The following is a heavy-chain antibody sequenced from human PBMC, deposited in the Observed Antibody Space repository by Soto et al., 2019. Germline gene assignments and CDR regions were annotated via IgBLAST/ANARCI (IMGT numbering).Heavy chain of an antibody. CDR1: GGSFGSVA. Sequence: QVHLLQSGAEVKKPGSSVKVSCKASGGSFGSVAFNWVRQAPGQGLEWMGGIIPIFGAPTYAQRFQGRVTLSADKSTTTVFIELNSLRSEDTAVDYCANMRMAVGGTAPYSYDIDVWGQGTTVIVSS. J-gene: IGHJ6*02. D-gene: IGHD6-19*01. CDR2: IIPIFGAP. V-gene: IGHV1-69*06. CDR3: ANMRMAVGGTAPYSYDIDV.